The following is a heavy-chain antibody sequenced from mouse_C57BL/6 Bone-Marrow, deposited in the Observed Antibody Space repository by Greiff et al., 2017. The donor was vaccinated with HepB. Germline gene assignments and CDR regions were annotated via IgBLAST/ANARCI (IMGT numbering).Heavy chain of an antibody. D-gene: IGHD1-1*01. CDR2: ISSGSSTI. Sequence: EVKLVESGGGLVKPGGSLKLSCAASGFTFSDYGMHWVRQAPEKGLEWVAYISSGSSTIYYADTVKGRFTISRDNAKNTLFLQMTSLRSEDTAMYYCARIYGSSYVGAMDYWGQGTSVTVSS. J-gene: IGHJ4*01. CDR1: GFTFSDYG. V-gene: IGHV5-17*01. CDR3: ARIYGSSYVGAMDY.